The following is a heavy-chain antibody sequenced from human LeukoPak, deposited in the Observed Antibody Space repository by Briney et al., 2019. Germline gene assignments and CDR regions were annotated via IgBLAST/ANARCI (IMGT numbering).Heavy chain of an antibody. J-gene: IGHJ4*02. CDR2: IYYSGST. CDR3: ARLSAVINYFDY. Sequence: PSETLSLTRTVSGGSISSYYWSWIRQPPGKGLEWIGYIYYSGSTNYNPSLKSRVTISVDTSKNQFSLKLSSVTAADTAVYYCARLSAVINYFDYWGQGTLVTVSS. V-gene: IGHV4-59*01. D-gene: IGHD3-22*01. CDR1: GGSISSYY.